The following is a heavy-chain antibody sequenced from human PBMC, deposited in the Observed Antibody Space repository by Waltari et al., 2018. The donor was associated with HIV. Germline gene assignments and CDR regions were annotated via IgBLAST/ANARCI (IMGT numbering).Heavy chain of an antibody. V-gene: IGHV3-21*01. Sequence: GSGGGLVKPGGSLRLSCAASGFTFSSYSMNWVRQAPGKGLEWVSSISSSSSYIYYADSVKGRFTISRDNAKNSLYLQMNSLRAEDTAVYYCARTIRATINYFDYWGQGTLVTVSS. CDR1: GFTFSSYS. J-gene: IGHJ4*02. D-gene: IGHD5-12*01. CDR2: ISSSSSYI. CDR3: ARTIRATINYFDY.